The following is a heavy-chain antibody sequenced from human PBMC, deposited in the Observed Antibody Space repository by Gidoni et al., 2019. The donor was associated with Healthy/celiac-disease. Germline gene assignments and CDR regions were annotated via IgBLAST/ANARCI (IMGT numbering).Heavy chain of an antibody. Sequence: QVNRQESGQGLVKPPHTLSLPCTVPGGSISSGGYYWSWIRQHPGKGLEWIGYIYYSVRTYYNPYLKSRVTISVDTSKNQFSLKLSSVTASDTAVYYCARIGINCSGGSCYSYYFDYWGQGTLVTVSS. CDR3: ARIGINCSGGSCYSYYFDY. J-gene: IGHJ4*02. V-gene: IGHV4-31*03. CDR2: IYYSVRT. D-gene: IGHD2-15*01. CDR1: GGSISSGGYY.